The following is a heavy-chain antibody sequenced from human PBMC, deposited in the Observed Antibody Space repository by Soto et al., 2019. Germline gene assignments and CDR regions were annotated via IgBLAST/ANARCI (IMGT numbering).Heavy chain of an antibody. CDR3: ARGGASVAAYTFDY. CDR2: IKRDGSDK. Sequence: EVQLLESGGGLVQPGGSLRLSCAASGFTFSTYWMSWVRQAPGKGLEWVANIKRDGSDKFYVDSVKGRFTVSRDNAWNSLFLQMSSLRADDTAVYYCARGGASVAAYTFDYWGRGTLVTVSS. J-gene: IGHJ4*02. D-gene: IGHD6-19*01. V-gene: IGHV3-7*03. CDR1: GFTFSTYW.